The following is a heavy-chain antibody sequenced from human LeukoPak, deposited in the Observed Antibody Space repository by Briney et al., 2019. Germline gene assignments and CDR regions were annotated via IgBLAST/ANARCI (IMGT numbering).Heavy chain of an antibody. J-gene: IGHJ6*02. CDR3: ARVRGGRSWYYYGMDV. CDR2: ISYDGDNE. CDR1: GFTFSNFA. D-gene: IGHD3-16*01. Sequence: GGSLRLSCAASGFTFSNFAMHWVRQAPGKGLEWVAVISYDGDNEYYADSVKGQFTISRDNSKDRLYLQMNSLRPEDTAMYYRARVRGGRSWYYYGMDVWGRGTTVTVSS. V-gene: IGHV3-30-3*01.